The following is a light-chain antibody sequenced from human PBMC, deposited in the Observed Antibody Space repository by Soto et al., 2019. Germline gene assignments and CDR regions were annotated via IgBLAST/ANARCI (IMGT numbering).Light chain of an antibody. CDR2: EVS. V-gene: IGLV2-14*01. Sequence: QSALTQPASVSGSPGQSITISCTGTSSDVGGYNYVSWYQQHPGKAPKLMIYEVSNRPSGVSNRFSGSKSGNTASLTISGPQDEDEADYYCSSYTSSSTYVFGTGTKLTVL. J-gene: IGLJ1*01. CDR1: SSDVGGYNY. CDR3: SSYTSSSTYV.